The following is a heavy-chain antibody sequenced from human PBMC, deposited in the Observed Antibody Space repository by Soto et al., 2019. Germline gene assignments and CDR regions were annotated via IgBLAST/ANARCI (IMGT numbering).Heavy chain of an antibody. CDR2: ISAYNGNT. CDR3: ARAHQDCTNGVCYENWFDP. D-gene: IGHD2-8*01. J-gene: IGHJ5*02. V-gene: IGHV1-18*04. Sequence: ASVKVTCKESGYTFTSNGISWVRQAPGQGLEWMGWISAYNGNTNYAQKPQGRGTMTTDTSTSTAYMELRSLRSDDTAVYYCARAHQDCTNGVCYENWFDPWGQGTLVTVSS. CDR1: GYTFTSNG.